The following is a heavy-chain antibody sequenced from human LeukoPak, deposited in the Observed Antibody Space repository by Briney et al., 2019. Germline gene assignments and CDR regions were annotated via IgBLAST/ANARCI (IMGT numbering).Heavy chain of an antibody. D-gene: IGHD5-18*01. CDR3: ARDAAMALLDY. Sequence: ASVKVSCKASGYTFISYAMYWVRQAPRQRLEWMGWINAGNGDTKYSQKFQGRVTITRDTSASTAYMELGSLRSEDTAVYYCARDAAMALLDYWGQGTLVTVSS. CDR1: GYTFISYA. V-gene: IGHV1-3*01. CDR2: INAGNGDT. J-gene: IGHJ4*02.